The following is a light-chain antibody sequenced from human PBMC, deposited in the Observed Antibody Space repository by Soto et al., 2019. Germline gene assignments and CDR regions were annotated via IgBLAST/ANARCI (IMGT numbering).Light chain of an antibody. V-gene: IGKV3-20*01. J-gene: IGKJ1*01. CDR2: GTS. CDR3: QPYGSSPPT. CDR1: QRISSRY. Sequence: EIVLTQSPGTLSLSPGERATLSCRASQRISSRYLAWYQQIPGQAPRLLTYGTSTRATGIPERFSGSGSGTDFTLTISRLEPEDFAVYYCQPYGSSPPTFGQGTKVEVK.